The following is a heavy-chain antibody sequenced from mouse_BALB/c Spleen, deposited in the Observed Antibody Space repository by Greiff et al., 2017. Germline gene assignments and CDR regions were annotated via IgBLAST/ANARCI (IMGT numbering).Heavy chain of an antibody. CDR1: GYSFTGYY. D-gene: IGHD4-1*01. V-gene: IGHV1-31*01. CDR3: ARDSGTNGLFDY. CDR2: INPYNGAT. J-gene: IGHJ2*01. Sequence: VKLQESGPELVKPGASVKISCKASGYSFTGYYMHWVKQSHVKSLEWIGRINPYNGATSYNQNFKDKASLTVDKSSSTAYMELHSLTSEDSAVYYCARDSGTNGLFDYWGQGTTLTVSS.